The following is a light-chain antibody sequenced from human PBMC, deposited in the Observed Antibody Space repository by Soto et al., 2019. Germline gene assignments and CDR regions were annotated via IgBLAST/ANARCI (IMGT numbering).Light chain of an antibody. Sequence: QSALTQPASVSGSPGQSITISVTGSSSDIGAYNYVSWFQQYPGKAPKLIISEVSNRPSGVSNRFSGSKSGTAASLTISGLQTEDEADYFCFSFTTDWTHVFGTGTKVTVL. CDR1: SSDIGAYNY. CDR3: FSFTTDWTHV. V-gene: IGLV2-14*01. CDR2: EVS. J-gene: IGLJ1*01.